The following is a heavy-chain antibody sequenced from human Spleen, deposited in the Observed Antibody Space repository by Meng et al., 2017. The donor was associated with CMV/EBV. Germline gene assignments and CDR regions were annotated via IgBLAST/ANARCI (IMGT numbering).Heavy chain of an antibody. CDR1: GGTFSSHG. CDR3: TRDLVGYDAFDI. J-gene: IGHJ3*02. D-gene: IGHD3-22*01. CDR2: INPDGETK. V-gene: IGHV1-46*01. Sequence: ASVKVSCKASGGTFSSHGISWVRQAPGQGLEWMGRINPDGETKTYAQKFQDRVTLTSDTSTSTVYMELSSLRSEDTAVYYCTRDLVGYDAFDIWGQGTMVTVSS.